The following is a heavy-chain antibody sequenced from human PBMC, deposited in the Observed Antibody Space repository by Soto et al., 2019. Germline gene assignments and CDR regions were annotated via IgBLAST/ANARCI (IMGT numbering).Heavy chain of an antibody. J-gene: IGHJ4*02. V-gene: IGHV3-23*01. CDR2: ISGRGGST. CDR3: AKAVDYYGSGSYFDY. D-gene: IGHD3-10*01. Sequence: EVQLLESGGGLVQPGGSLRLSCAASGFTFSSYAMSWVRQAPGKGLEWVSAISGRGGSTYYADSVKGRFTISRDNAKNPLYLQMNSLRAEDTAVYYCAKAVDYYGSGSYFDYWGQGTLVTVSS. CDR1: GFTFSSYA.